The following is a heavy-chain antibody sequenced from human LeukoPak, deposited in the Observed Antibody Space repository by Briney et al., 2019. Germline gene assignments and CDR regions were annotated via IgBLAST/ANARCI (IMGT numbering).Heavy chain of an antibody. CDR3: ARDLDSGLLTAPPNDY. D-gene: IGHD1-26*01. CDR1: GGSFSGYY. J-gene: IGHJ4*02. Sequence: SETLSLTCAVYGGSFSGYYWSLIRQPPGKGLEWIGEINHSGSTNYNPSLKSRVTISVDTSKNQFSLKLSSVTAADTAVYYCARDLDSGLLTAPPNDYWGQGTLVTVSS. CDR2: INHSGST. V-gene: IGHV4-34*01.